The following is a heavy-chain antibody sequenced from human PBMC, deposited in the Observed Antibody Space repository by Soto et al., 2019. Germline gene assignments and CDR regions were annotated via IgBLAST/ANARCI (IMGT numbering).Heavy chain of an antibody. V-gene: IGHV2-70*04. CDR3: AKTGTDGSWFDP. J-gene: IGHJ5*02. CDR1: GFSLSTSGMR. D-gene: IGHD1-1*01. CDR2: IDWDDDK. Sequence: SGPTLVNPTQTLTLTCTFSGFSLSTSGMRVSWIRQPPGKALQWLARIDWDDDKFYTTSLRTRITISKDTSKNQVVLTMTNMDPVDTATYYCAKTGTDGSWFDPWGQGTLVTVSS.